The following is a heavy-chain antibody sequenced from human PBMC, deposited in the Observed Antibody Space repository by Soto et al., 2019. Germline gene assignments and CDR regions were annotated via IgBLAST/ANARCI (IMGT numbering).Heavy chain of an antibody. CDR2: INYLGTT. CDR1: GGSIGSSDYY. CDR3: AGMLVNAYRLSGIDP. V-gene: IGHV4-39*01. J-gene: IGHJ5*02. D-gene: IGHD2-21*01. Sequence: SETLSLTCTVSGGSIGSSDYYWGWIRQPPEKGLEWIGNINYLGTTYYNPSLRSRVTISADMSKNQFSLKLNSVTAADTSVYYCAGMLVNAYRLSGIDPWGQGTRVTVSS.